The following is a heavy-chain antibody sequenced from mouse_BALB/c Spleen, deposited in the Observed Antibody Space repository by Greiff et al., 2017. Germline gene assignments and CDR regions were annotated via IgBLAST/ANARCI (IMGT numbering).Heavy chain of an antibody. CDR2: ISSGGSYT. J-gene: IGHJ4*01. Sequence: EVKVVESGGDLVKPGGSLKLSCAAFGFTFSSYGMSWVRQTPDKRLEWVATISSGGSYTYYPDSVKGRFTISRDNAKNTLYLQMSSLKSEDTAMYYCARHGGSSYYYAMDYWGQGTSVTVSS. V-gene: IGHV5-6*01. D-gene: IGHD1-1*01. CDR1: GFTFSSYG. CDR3: ARHGGSSYYYAMDY.